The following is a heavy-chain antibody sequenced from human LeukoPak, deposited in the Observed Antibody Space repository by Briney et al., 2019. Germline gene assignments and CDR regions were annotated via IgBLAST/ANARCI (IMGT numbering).Heavy chain of an antibody. V-gene: IGHV3-21*01. D-gene: IGHD2-15*01. CDR3: ARHPCIGGSCPNPFDP. CDR2: ISSSSSYI. Sequence: GGSLRLSCAASGFTFSSYSMNWVRQAPGKGLEWVSSISSSSSYIYYADSVKGRFTISRDNAKNSLYLQMNSLRAEDTAVYYCARHPCIGGSCPNPFDPWGQGTLVTVSS. J-gene: IGHJ5*02. CDR1: GFTFSSYS.